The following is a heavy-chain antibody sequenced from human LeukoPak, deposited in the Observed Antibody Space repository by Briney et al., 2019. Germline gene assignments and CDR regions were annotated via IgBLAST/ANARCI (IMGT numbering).Heavy chain of an antibody. CDR1: GYTFTGYY. Sequence: ASVKVSCKASGYTFTGYYIHWVRQAPGQGLEWMGWINPSSGGTNYAQKFQGRVTMTTDTSTTTANMELSRLRSDDTAMYYCARGAVSGSLFSDYWGRGTLVTVSS. D-gene: IGHD1-26*01. J-gene: IGHJ4*02. CDR2: INPSSGGT. CDR3: ARGAVSGSLFSDY. V-gene: IGHV1-2*02.